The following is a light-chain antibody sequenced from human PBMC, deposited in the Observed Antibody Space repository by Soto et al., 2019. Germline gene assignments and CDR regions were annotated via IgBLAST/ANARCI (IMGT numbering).Light chain of an antibody. CDR1: QSVSSN. Sequence: EIVMTQSPATLSVSPGERATLSCRASQSVSSNLAWYQQKPGQALRLLIYGASTRATGSPARFSGSGSGTEFTLTISSLQSEDFAVYYCQQYNNWLYTFGQGTKLEIK. CDR3: QQYNNWLYT. CDR2: GAS. V-gene: IGKV3-15*01. J-gene: IGKJ2*01.